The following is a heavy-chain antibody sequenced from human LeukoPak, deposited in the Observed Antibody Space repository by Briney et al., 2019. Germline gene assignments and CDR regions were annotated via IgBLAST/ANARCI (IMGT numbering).Heavy chain of an antibody. CDR1: AYTPTSLY. J-gene: IGHJ6*03. Sequence: SGKASRQAVAYTPTSLYIDWDRHVNGHLIEWKGWITQNSRSTGYAEKFQGRVTLTRKNSISTAYMGLSRLRSDDTPVYYCASLHYYYYYMDVWGKGTTVTVSS. CDR3: ASLHYYYYYMDV. V-gene: IGHV1-8*01. CDR2: ITQNSRST.